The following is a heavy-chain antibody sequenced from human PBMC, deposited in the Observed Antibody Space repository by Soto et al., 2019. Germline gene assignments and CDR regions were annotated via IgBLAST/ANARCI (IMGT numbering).Heavy chain of an antibody. V-gene: IGHV3-64*02. CDR2: ISRSGDRT. J-gene: IGHJ4*02. CDR1: GFTFSSYN. Sequence: EVQLVESGEGLVQPGGSLSLSCAASGFTFSSYNIHWIRQAPGKGLEFVSAISRSGDRTYYADSVKGRFTITRDNSKNTVWLQMGSLRAEDMAVYYFARARCSSGQCYYFDYWGRGALVSVSS. D-gene: IGHD2-15*01. CDR3: ARARCSSGQCYYFDY.